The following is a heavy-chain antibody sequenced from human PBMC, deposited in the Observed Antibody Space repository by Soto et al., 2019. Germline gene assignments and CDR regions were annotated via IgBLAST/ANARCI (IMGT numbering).Heavy chain of an antibody. CDR2: ISYDGSNK. CDR3: ARPRVQLWPRAPDY. Sequence: PWGCLRLSCAPSGFTFRSYAMQCHRQAPSKGLEWVAVISYDGSNKYYADSVKGRFTISRDNSKNTLYLQMNSLRAEDTAVYYCARPRVQLWPRAPDYWGQGTLVTVSS. CDR1: GFTFRSYA. J-gene: IGHJ4*02. D-gene: IGHD5-18*01. V-gene: IGHV3-30-3*01.